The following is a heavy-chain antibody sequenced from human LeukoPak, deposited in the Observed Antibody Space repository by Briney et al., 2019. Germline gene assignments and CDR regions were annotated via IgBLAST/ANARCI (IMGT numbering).Heavy chain of an antibody. Sequence: ASVKVSCKASGYTFTSYAMHWVRQAPGQRLEWMGWINAGNGNTKYSQKFQGRVTITRDTSASTAYMELSSLRTEDTAVYYCAGDRNSYDYFDYWGQGTLVTVSS. CDR2: INAGNGNT. V-gene: IGHV1-3*01. D-gene: IGHD5-18*01. CDR1: GYTFTSYA. J-gene: IGHJ4*02. CDR3: AGDRNSYDYFDY.